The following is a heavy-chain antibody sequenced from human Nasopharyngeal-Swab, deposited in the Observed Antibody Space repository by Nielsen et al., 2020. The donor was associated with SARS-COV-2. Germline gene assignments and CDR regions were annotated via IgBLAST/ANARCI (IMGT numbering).Heavy chain of an antibody. D-gene: IGHD1-26*01. CDR3: ARAWELHYFDY. Sequence: GESLKISCAASGFTFSSYWMSWVRQAPGKGLEWVANIKQDGSNKYYADSVKGRFTISRDNSKNTLYLQMNSLRAEDTAVYYCARAWELHYFDYWGQGTLVTVSS. V-gene: IGHV3-7*04. J-gene: IGHJ4*02. CDR2: IKQDGSNK. CDR1: GFTFSSYW.